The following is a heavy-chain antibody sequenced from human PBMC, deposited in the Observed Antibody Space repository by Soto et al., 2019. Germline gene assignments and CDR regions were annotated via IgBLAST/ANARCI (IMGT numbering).Heavy chain of an antibody. CDR1: GYIFTAYS. CDR3: AREASSVISRDY. Sequence: GASVKVSCKASGYIFTAYSMHWVRQAPGQGLEWVGWFNPNSGDTIYAQKFQGRVTLTRDTSISTAYMELYSLRSDDTAVYYCAREASSVISRDYWGQGTLVTVSS. CDR2: FNPNSGDT. J-gene: IGHJ4*02. V-gene: IGHV1-2*02. D-gene: IGHD2-21*01.